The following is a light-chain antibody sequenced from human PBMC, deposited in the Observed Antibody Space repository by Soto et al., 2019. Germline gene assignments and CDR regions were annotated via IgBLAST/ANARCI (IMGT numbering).Light chain of an antibody. CDR2: DSS. Sequence: EIVLTQSPATLSLSPGGIATLSCSASQILSSNFLAWYQQKPGQPRRLLIYDSSTRATGFPDRFSGSGSGTDFTLTIIRLEPEDFAVYYCQQYDISPWTFGQGTKVDIK. CDR3: QQYDISPWT. V-gene: IGKV3-20*01. J-gene: IGKJ1*01. CDR1: QILSSNF.